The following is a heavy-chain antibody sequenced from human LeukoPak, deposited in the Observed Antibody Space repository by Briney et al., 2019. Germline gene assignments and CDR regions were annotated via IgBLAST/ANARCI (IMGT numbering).Heavy chain of an antibody. V-gene: IGHV4-38-2*01. Sequence: SETLSLTCAVSGYSISSGYYWGWIRQPPGKRLEWIGIIYHSGSTYYNPSLKSRVTISVDTSKTQFSLKLSSVTAADTAVYYCARIYGDGYNPSYWGQGTLVTVSS. CDR1: GYSISSGYY. D-gene: IGHD5-24*01. CDR2: IYHSGST. CDR3: ARIYGDGYNPSY. J-gene: IGHJ4*02.